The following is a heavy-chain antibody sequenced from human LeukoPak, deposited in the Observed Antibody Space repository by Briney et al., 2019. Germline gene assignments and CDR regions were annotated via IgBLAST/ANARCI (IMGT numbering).Heavy chain of an antibody. V-gene: IGHV3-23*01. J-gene: IGHJ1*01. CDR2: ISVSGGST. D-gene: IGHD3-22*01. CDR1: GFTYSSYA. Sequence: GGSLGLSCAASGFTYSSYAMSWVRQAPGKGLEWVSAISVSGGSTYYADSVKGRFTISRDNSKNTVYLQMNSLRAEDTAVYYCAKHYYDSVEYFQHWGQGTLVTVSS. CDR3: AKHYYDSVEYFQH.